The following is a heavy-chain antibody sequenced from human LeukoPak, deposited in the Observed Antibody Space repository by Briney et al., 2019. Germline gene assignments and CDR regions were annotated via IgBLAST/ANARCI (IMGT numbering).Heavy chain of an antibody. CDR1: GFTFSSYS. CDR2: ISSSSRYI. V-gene: IGHV3-21*01. D-gene: IGHD3-3*02. CDR3: AKNLFSNTYGMDV. J-gene: IGHJ6*02. Sequence: GGSLRLSCAASGFTFSSYSINWVRQAPGKGLEWVSSISSSSRYIYYADSVKGRFTISRDNSKNTLYLLMNSLRVEDTAVYHCAKNLFSNTYGMDVWGQGTTVTVSS.